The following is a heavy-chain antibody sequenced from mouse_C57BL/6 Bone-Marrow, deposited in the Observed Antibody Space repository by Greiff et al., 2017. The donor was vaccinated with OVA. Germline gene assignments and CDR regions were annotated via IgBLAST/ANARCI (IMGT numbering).Heavy chain of an antibody. CDR2: IYPRSGNT. CDR1: GYTFTSYG. V-gene: IGHV1-81*01. D-gene: IGHD1-1*01. J-gene: IGHJ1*03. Sequence: QVQLQQSGAELARPGASVKLSCKASGYTFTSYGISWVKQRTGQGLEWIGEIYPRSGNTYYNEKFKGKATLTAEKSSSTAYMELRSLTSEDSAVYFCARRDGSYWYFDVWGTGTTGTVSS. CDR3: ARRDGSYWYFDV.